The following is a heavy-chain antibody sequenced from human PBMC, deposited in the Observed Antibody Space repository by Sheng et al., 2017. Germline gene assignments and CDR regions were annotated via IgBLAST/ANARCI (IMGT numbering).Heavy chain of an antibody. CDR1: GFTFSSYA. CDR3: AKDLWNSHYYDSSGYYPLDY. CDR2: ISGSGGST. Sequence: EVQLLESGGGLVQPGGSLRLSCAASGFTFSSYAMSWVRQAPGKGLEWVSAISGSGGSTYYADSVKGRFTISRDNSKNTLYLQMNSLRAEDTAVYYCAKDLWNSHYYDSSGYYPLDYWGQGTLVTVSS. D-gene: IGHD3-22*01. J-gene: IGHJ4*02. V-gene: IGHV3-23*01.